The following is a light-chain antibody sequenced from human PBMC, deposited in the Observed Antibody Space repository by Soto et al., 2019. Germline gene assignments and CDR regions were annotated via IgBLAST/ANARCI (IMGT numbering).Light chain of an antibody. CDR3: QQRSNWPLT. CDR1: QNIRNS. CDR2: DAS. J-gene: IGKJ4*01. V-gene: IGKV3-11*01. Sequence: EIVLIQSPATLSLSPGERVTLSCRASQNIRNSLAWYQQKPGQAPRLLIYDASNRASGIPARFSGSGSGTDFTLTISSLEPEDFAVYYCQQRSNWPLTFGGGTKVEIK.